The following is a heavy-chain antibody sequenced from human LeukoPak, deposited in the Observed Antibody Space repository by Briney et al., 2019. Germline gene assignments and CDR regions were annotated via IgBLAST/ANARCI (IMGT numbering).Heavy chain of an antibody. CDR1: GGSVSFDY. D-gene: IGHD4-17*01. CDR3: TRENGDYAYDH. V-gene: IGHV4-59*02. J-gene: IGHJ4*02. CDR2: IHHSGSS. Sequence: SETLSLTCTVSGGSVSFDYWSWIRQPPGKGLEWVGSIHHSGSSNYNSSLKSRVTLSLDTSKNQFSLRLSSATVADTAVYYCTRENGDYAYDHWGQGTLVTVSS.